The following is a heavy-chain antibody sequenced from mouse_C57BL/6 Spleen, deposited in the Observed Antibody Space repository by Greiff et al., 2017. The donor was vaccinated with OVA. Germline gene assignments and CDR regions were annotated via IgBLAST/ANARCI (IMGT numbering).Heavy chain of an antibody. CDR1: GYTFTSYW. D-gene: IGHD2-4*01. V-gene: IGHV1-64*01. CDR2: IHPNSGST. CDR3: ARKVGNDFYFDY. J-gene: IGHJ2*01. Sequence: QVQLKQPGAELVKPGASVKLSCKASGYTFTSYWMHWVKQRPGQGLEWIGMIHPNSGSTNYNEKFKSKATLTVDKSSSTAYMQLSSLTSEDSAVYYCARKVGNDFYFDYWGQGTTLTVSS.